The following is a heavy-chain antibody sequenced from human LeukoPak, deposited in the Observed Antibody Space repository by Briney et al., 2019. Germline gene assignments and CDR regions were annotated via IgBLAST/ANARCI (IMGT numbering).Heavy chain of an antibody. CDR2: ISGDGSTT. V-gene: IGHV3-74*01. Sequence: GGSLRLSCAASGFTLSYYWMHWVRQGPGKGLVWVSTISGDGSTTHYADSVKGRFTVSRDNAKNTLYLEMNSLRAEDTAVYYCARDPRNKGFDPWGQGTLVTVSS. J-gene: IGHJ5*02. D-gene: IGHD1/OR15-1a*01. CDR1: GFTLSYYW. CDR3: ARDPRNKGFDP.